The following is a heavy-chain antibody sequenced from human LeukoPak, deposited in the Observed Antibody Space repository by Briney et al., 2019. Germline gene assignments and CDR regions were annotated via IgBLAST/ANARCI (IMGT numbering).Heavy chain of an antibody. CDR2: IYYSGST. CDR3: ARGTIAADDFYYMDV. Sequence: SETLSLTCTVSGGSISSYYWSWIRQPPGKGLEWVGYIYYSGSTNYNPSLKSRVTISVDTSKNQFSLKLTSVTAADTAVYYCARGTIAADDFYYMDVWGKGTTVTISS. V-gene: IGHV4-59*08. D-gene: IGHD6-13*01. J-gene: IGHJ6*03. CDR1: GGSISSYY.